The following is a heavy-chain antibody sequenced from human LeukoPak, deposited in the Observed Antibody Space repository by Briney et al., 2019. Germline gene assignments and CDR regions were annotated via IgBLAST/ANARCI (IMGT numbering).Heavy chain of an antibody. Sequence: PGGSLRLSCAASGFTVSSNYMSWVRQAPGKGLEWVSVIYSGGSTYYADSVKGRFTISRDNSKNTLYLQMNSLRAEDTAVYYCAREVTGRSSYYYYYYMDVWGKGTTVTISS. CDR3: AREVTGRSSYYYYYYMDV. CDR1: GFTVSSNY. D-gene: IGHD3-10*01. J-gene: IGHJ6*03. V-gene: IGHV3-66*01. CDR2: IYSGGST.